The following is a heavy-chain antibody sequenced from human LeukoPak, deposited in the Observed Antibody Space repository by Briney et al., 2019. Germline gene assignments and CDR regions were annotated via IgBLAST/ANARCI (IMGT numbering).Heavy chain of an antibody. CDR3: ASRTYYGSGPDY. CDR1: GGSLSSYY. D-gene: IGHD3-10*01. J-gene: IGHJ4*02. CDR2: IYYRGST. V-gene: IGHV4-59*01. Sequence: SETLSLTCTVSGGSLSSYYWSWIRQPPGKGLEWIGYIYYRGSTNYSPSLKSRVTISVDTSKNQFSLRLTSVTAADTAMYYCASRTYYGSGPDYWGQGTLVTVSS.